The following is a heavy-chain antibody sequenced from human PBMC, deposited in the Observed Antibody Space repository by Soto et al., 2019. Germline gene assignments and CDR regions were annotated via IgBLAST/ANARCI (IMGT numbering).Heavy chain of an antibody. J-gene: IGHJ4*02. D-gene: IGHD6-13*01. Sequence: SGPTLVNPTETLTLTCTVSGFALSNARMGVSWIRQPPGKALEWLAHIFSNDEKSYSTSLKSRLTISKDTSKSQVVLTMTNMDPVDTATYYCARIFRAAPYFDYWGQGTLVTVSS. V-gene: IGHV2-26*01. CDR3: ARIFRAAPYFDY. CDR2: IFSNDEK. CDR1: GFALSNARMG.